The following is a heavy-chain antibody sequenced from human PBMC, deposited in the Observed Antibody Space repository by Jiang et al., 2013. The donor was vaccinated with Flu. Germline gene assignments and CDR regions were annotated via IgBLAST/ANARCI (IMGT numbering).Heavy chain of an antibody. CDR1: GFTFSTYS. CDR2: ISSRSSYI. CDR3: ARGGASGSYSDY. V-gene: IGHV3-21*01. J-gene: IGHJ4*02. D-gene: IGHD3-10*01. Sequence: GLVKPGGSLRLSCAASGFTFSTYSMNWVRQAPGKGLEWVSSISSRSSYIYYTDSVKGRFTISRDNAKDALYLQMNSLRAEDTAVYYCARGGASGSYSDYWGQGTLVTVSS.